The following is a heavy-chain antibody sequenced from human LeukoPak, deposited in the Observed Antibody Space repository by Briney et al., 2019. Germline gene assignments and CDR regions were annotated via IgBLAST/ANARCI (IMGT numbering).Heavy chain of an antibody. V-gene: IGHV5-51*01. Sequence: GESLKISCKGSGYSFNTYWIGWVRQMPGKGLEWMGIINPGDSDTRYSPSFQGQVTISADKSITTAYLQWSSLKASDTAMYYCARGYDEYSSSWYAVNWGQGTLVTVSS. D-gene: IGHD6-13*01. CDR1: GYSFNTYW. CDR3: ARGYDEYSSSWYAVN. CDR2: INPGDSDT. J-gene: IGHJ4*02.